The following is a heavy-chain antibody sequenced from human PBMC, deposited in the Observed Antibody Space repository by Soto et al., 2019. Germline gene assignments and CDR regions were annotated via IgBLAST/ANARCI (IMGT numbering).Heavy chain of an antibody. Sequence: QVQLVQSGAEEKKPGASVKVSCKASGYTFTSYAMHWVRQAPGQRLEWMGWINAGNGNTKYSQKFQGRGTITRDTSASTAYMELSSLRSEDTAVYYGARGSGYYHFDYWGQGTLVTVSS. J-gene: IGHJ4*02. D-gene: IGHD3-22*01. V-gene: IGHV1-3*05. CDR3: ARGSGYYHFDY. CDR2: INAGNGNT. CDR1: GYTFTSYA.